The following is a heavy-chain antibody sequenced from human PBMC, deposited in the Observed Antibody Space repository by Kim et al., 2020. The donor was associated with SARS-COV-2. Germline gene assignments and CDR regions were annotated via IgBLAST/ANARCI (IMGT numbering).Heavy chain of an antibody. CDR1: GGSFSGYY. CDR3: ARILSYCSSTSCYISGSPNYNYYYYYGMDV. D-gene: IGHD2-2*02. CDR2: INHSGST. Sequence: SETLSLTCAVYGGSFSGYYWSWIRQPPGKGLEWIGEINHSGSTNYNPSLKSRVTISVDTSKNQFSLKLSSVTAAHTAVYYCARILSYCSSTSCYISGSPNYNYYYYYGMDVWGQGTTVTVSS. V-gene: IGHV4-34*01. J-gene: IGHJ6*02.